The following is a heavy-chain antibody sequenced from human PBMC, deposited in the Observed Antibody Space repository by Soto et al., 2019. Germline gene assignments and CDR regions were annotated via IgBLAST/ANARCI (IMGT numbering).Heavy chain of an antibody. J-gene: IGHJ6*02. D-gene: IGHD2-21*02. Sequence: ASVKVSCKASGYTFTTYYIHWVRQAPGQGLEWMGVINPSGGSTTYAQKFQGRVTMTRDTSTSTVYMELSSLRSEDTAVYYCARGIVVVTAIEYGMDVWGQGTTVTVSS. V-gene: IGHV1-46*01. CDR1: GYTFTTYY. CDR3: ARGIVVVTAIEYGMDV. CDR2: INPSGGST.